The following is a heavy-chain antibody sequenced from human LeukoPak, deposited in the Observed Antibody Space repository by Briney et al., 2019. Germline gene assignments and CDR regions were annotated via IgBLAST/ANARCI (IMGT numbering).Heavy chain of an antibody. CDR1: GFTFSTYA. Sequence: PGGSLRLSCAASGFTFSTYAMSWVRQAPGKGLEWVSVIYSGGSTYFADSVKGRFTIFRDNSKNTLYLQMNSLRAEDTAVYYCARDRVLGCLDFWGQGTLVTVSS. D-gene: IGHD3-16*01. V-gene: IGHV3-66*01. CDR2: IYSGGST. CDR3: ARDRVLGCLDF. J-gene: IGHJ4*02.